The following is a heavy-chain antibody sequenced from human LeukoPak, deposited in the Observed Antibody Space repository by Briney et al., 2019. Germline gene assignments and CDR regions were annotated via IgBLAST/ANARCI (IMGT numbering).Heavy chain of an antibody. Sequence: SETLSLTCTVSGGSISSYYWSWIRQPPGKGLEWIGYIYYSGSTNYNPSLKSRVTISVDTSKNQFSLKLSSVTAAVTAVYYCARHSLHRQWLDYYFDYWGQGTLVTVSS. CDR1: GGSISSYY. D-gene: IGHD6-19*01. CDR2: IYYSGST. V-gene: IGHV4-59*08. J-gene: IGHJ4*02. CDR3: ARHSLHRQWLDYYFDY.